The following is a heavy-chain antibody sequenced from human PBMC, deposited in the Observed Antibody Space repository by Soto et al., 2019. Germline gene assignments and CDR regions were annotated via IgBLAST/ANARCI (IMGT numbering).Heavy chain of an antibody. V-gene: IGHV3-23*01. CDR2: VSGSGGST. D-gene: IGHD6-13*01. Sequence: GGSLRLSCAASGFIFSSSTMSWVRQAPGKGLEWVSAVSGSGGSTYYADSVKGRFTISRDNSKNTLYLQMNSLSAEDTAVYYCAKGHLRPLDWGQGTLVTVSS. J-gene: IGHJ4*02. CDR3: AKGHLRPLD. CDR1: GFIFSSST.